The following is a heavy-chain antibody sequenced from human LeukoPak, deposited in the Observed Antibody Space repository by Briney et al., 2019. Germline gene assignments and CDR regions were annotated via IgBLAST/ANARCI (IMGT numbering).Heavy chain of an antibody. CDR3: ARDTAMVTYWFDP. CDR2: INPNSGGT. Sequence: ASVKVCCKASGYTFTGYYMHWVRQAPGQGLEWMGWINPNSGGTNYAQKFQGRVTMTRDTSISTAYMELSRLRSDDTAAYYCARDTAMVTYWFDPWGQGTLVTVSS. CDR1: GYTFTGYY. V-gene: IGHV1-2*02. D-gene: IGHD5-18*01. J-gene: IGHJ5*02.